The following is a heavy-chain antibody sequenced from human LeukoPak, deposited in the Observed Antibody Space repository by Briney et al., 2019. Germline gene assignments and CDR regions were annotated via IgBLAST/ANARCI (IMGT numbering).Heavy chain of an antibody. D-gene: IGHD6-6*01. CDR3: ARGPGIAARPYYFDY. J-gene: IGHJ4*02. Sequence: GRSLRLSCAASGFTFDDYAMHWVRQAPGKGLEWVSGISWNSGSIGYADSVKGRFTISRDNAKNSLYLQMNSLRAEDTAVYYCARGPGIAARPYYFDYWGQGTLVTVSS. CDR1: GFTFDDYA. V-gene: IGHV3-9*01. CDR2: ISWNSGSI.